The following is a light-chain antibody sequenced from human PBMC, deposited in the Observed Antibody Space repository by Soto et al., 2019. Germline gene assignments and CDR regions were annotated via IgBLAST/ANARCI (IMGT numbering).Light chain of an antibody. CDR3: SSYAGSTNYV. Sequence: QSVLTQPPSASGSPGQSVTISCTGTSSDVGGYNSVSWYQHHPGKAPKLMIYEVNKRPSGVPGRFSGSKSANTASLTVSGLQAEDEADYYCSSYAGSTNYVFGTGTKLTVL. J-gene: IGLJ1*01. V-gene: IGLV2-8*01. CDR1: SSDVGGYNS. CDR2: EVN.